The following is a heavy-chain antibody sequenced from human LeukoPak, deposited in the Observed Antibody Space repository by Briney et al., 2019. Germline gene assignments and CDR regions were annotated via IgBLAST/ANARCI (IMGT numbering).Heavy chain of an antibody. D-gene: IGHD3-10*01. V-gene: IGHV3-30-3*01. J-gene: IGHJ4*02. CDR1: GFTFSSYA. CDR2: ISYDGSNK. CDR3: ARGPYGSGANDY. Sequence: GGSLRLSCAASGFTFSSYAMHWVRQAPGKGLEWVAVISYDGSNKYYADSVKGRFTISRDNSKNTLYLQMNSLRAEDTAVYYCARGPYGSGANDYWGQGTLVTVSS.